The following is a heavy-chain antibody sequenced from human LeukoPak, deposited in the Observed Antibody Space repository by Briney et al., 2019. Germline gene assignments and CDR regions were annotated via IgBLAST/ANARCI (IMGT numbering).Heavy chain of an antibody. CDR3: VRDSPLSGFNIDLDY. CDR2: IVSDGSGA. Sequence: GGSLRLSCAASGFTFSSHWMHSVRQVPGRGLVWISRIVSDGSGATYVDSLKGRFTNSRNNAKNTLSLQMNNLRAEDTAVYYCVRDSPLSGFNIDLDYWGQGTLVTVSS. D-gene: IGHD2-15*01. CDR1: GFTFSSHW. V-gene: IGHV3-74*01. J-gene: IGHJ4*02.